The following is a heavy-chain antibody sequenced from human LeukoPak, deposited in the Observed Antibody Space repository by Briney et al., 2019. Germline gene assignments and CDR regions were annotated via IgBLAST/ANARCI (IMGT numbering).Heavy chain of an antibody. Sequence: GGSLRLSCAASGFTFDDFGMTWVRQAPGKWLEWVSGINWNGGGTGYADSVKGRFTISRDNAKKILYLQMNSLRVEDTAVYYCARWELSGRVMERLSWIDHWGQGALVTVSS. V-gene: IGHV3-20*04. CDR2: INWNGGGT. CDR3: ARWELSGRVMERLSWIDH. J-gene: IGHJ4*02. CDR1: GFTFDDFG. D-gene: IGHD3-16*02.